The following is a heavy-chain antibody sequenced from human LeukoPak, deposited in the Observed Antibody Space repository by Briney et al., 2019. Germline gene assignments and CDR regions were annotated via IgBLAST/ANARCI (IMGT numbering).Heavy chain of an antibody. J-gene: IGHJ4*02. CDR1: GGSISSSSCY. D-gene: IGHD2-2*01. Sequence: SQSLCLTRTVSGGSISSSSCYCSCRCQPPRKGLEWIGEINHRQITNYTPSLKTGVTISVDTPKNHFFLKLNSVTASYTAVYYCARVPRPASSSMSSYYFEYWGEGTRVTVSS. CDR3: ARVPRPASSSMSSYYFEY. CDR2: INHRQIT. V-gene: IGHV4-39*02.